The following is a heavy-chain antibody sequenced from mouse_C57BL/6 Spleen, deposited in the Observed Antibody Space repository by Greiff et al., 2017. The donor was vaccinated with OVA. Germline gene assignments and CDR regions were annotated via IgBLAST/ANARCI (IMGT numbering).Heavy chain of an antibody. J-gene: IGHJ3*01. CDR2: IFPGSGST. Sequence: VQLQESGPELVKPGASVKISCKASGYTFTDYYINWVKQRPGQGLEWIGWIFPGSGSTYYNEKFKGKATLTVDKSSSTAYMLLSSLTSEDSAVYFCARSAETAQAGFAYWGQGTLVTVSA. CDR1: GYTFTDYY. CDR3: ARSAETAQAGFAY. D-gene: IGHD3-2*02. V-gene: IGHV1-75*01.